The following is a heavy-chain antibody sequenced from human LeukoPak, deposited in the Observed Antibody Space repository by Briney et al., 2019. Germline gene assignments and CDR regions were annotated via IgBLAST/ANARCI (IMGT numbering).Heavy chain of an antibody. J-gene: IGHJ6*02. CDR2: ISYDGSNK. CDR3: ARDKAAAVIHYYYYYGMDV. Sequence: TGGSLRLSCAASGFTFSSYAMHWVRQAPGKGLEWVTVISYDGSNKYYADSVKGRFTISRDNSKNTLYLQMNSLRAEDTAVYYCARDKAAAVIHYYYYYGMDVWGQGTTVTVSS. CDR1: GFTFSSYA. D-gene: IGHD6-13*01. V-gene: IGHV3-30*04.